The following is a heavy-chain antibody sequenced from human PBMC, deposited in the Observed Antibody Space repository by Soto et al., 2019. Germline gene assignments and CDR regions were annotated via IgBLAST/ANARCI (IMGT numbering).Heavy chain of an antibody. Sequence: GGSLRLSCAASGFTFSSYAMHWVRQAPGKGLEWVAVISYDGSNKYYADSVKGRFTISRDNSKNTLYLQMNSLRAEDTAVYYCARDLDGDFDNWGQETLVNVSS. CDR3: ARDLDGDFDN. J-gene: IGHJ4*02. CDR2: ISYDGSNK. CDR1: GFTFSSYA. D-gene: IGHD4-17*01. V-gene: IGHV3-30-3*01.